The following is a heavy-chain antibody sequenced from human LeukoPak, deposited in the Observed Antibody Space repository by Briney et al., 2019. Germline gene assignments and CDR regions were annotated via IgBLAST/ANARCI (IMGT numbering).Heavy chain of an antibody. CDR3: ARAYDFWSGPRGPTTWFDP. CDR1: GGAGRGCK. CDR2: IYTSGST. J-gene: IGHJ5*02. D-gene: IGHD3-3*01. Sequence: AATPSLTCSVAGGAGRGCKWSWMPQPAEKRLEWIGRIYTSGSTNYNPSLKSRVTMSVDTSKNQFSLKLSSVTAADTAVYYCARAYDFWSGPRGPTTWFDPWGQGTLVTVSS. V-gene: IGHV4-4*07.